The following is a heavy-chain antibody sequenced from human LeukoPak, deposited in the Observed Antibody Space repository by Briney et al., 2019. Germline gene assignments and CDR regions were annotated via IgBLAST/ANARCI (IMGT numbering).Heavy chain of an antibody. D-gene: IGHD3-10*01. CDR2: IYDNGST. V-gene: IGHV4-59*01. J-gene: IGHJ4*02. CDR1: GGSISGYY. CDR3: ARGRVNTGSYSFYLDS. Sequence: SETLSLTCTVSGGSISGYYWTWIRQSPGKGLEWIVYIYDNGSTNYNTSLRSRVTMSIDTSRSEFSLRVTSVSTADAAVYYCARGRVNTGSYSFYLDSWGQGTLVTVSS.